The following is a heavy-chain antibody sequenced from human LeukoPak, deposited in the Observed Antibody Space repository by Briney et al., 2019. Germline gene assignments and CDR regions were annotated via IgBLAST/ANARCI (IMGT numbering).Heavy chain of an antibody. CDR3: ARDAYNWNYRFYYYYGMDV. J-gene: IGHJ6*02. D-gene: IGHD1-7*01. Sequence: GGSLRLSCAASGLTFSSYAMHWVRQAPGKGLEWVAVISYDGSNKYYADSVKGRFTISRDNSKNTLYLQLNSLRAEDTAVYYCARDAYNWNYRFYYYYGMDVWGQGTTVTVSS. CDR1: GLTFSSYA. CDR2: ISYDGSNK. V-gene: IGHV3-30-3*01.